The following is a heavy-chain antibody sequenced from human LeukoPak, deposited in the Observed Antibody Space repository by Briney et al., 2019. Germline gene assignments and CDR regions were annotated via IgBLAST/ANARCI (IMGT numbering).Heavy chain of an antibody. D-gene: IGHD3-10*01. Sequence: QPGGSLRLSCAASGFIFSCCGLHWVRQAPGKGLEWVSAISGSGGSTYYADSVKGRFTISRDNSKNTLYLQMNSLRAEDTAVYYCAKERRRGYFDYWGQGTLVTVSS. CDR3: AKERRRGYFDY. V-gene: IGHV3-23*01. CDR2: ISGSGGST. CDR1: GFIFSCCG. J-gene: IGHJ4*02.